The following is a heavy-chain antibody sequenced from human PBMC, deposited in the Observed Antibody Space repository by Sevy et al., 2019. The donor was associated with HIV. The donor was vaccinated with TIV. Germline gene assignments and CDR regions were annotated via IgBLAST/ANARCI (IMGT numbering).Heavy chain of an antibody. CDR2: LSFGCGKI. CDR1: GVAFHEYS. Sequence: GGYLRLSCAASGVAFHEYSMSWIRQAPGKGLEWVATLSFGCGKINYADSVKGRFTISRDNSKNSFYLQMYKLRVEDTALYYWAREGCSRPHDYWGQGNRVTVSS. V-gene: IGHV3-23*01. D-gene: IGHD2-8*01. CDR3: AREGCSRPHDY. J-gene: IGHJ4*02.